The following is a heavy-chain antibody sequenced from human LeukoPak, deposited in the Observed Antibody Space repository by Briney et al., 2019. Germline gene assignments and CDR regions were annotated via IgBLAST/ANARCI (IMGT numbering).Heavy chain of an antibody. Sequence: QSGGSLRLSCAASGFTFSSYDMYWVRQAPGKGLECVASISRRSGASTYYAASVKGRFTISRDNSRSTLYLEMNSLRADDTAVYYCANGPGYCSGGSCSDNWFDPWGQGTLVTVSS. J-gene: IGHJ5*02. V-gene: IGHV3-23*01. CDR1: GFTFSSYD. D-gene: IGHD2-15*01. CDR3: ANGPGYCSGGSCSDNWFDP. CDR2: ISRRSGAST.